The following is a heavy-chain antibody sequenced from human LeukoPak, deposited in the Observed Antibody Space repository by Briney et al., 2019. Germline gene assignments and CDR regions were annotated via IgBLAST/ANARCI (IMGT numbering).Heavy chain of an antibody. V-gene: IGHV4-34*01. D-gene: IGHD3-3*01. J-gene: IGHJ4*02. CDR2: INHSGST. Sequence: SETLSLTCAVYGGSFSGYYWSWIRQPPGKGLEWIGEINHSGSTNYNPSLKSRVTISVDTSKNQFSLKLSSVTAADTAVYYCVRFVHDFWSGYDYWGQGTLVTVSS. CDR1: GGSFSGYY. CDR3: VRFVHDFWSGYDY.